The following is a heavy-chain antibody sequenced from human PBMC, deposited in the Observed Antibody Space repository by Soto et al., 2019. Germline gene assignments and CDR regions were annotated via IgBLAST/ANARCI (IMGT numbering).Heavy chain of an antibody. CDR3: ARDKYATSTEYYFDY. D-gene: IGHD2-8*01. Sequence: LRLSCAASGFTFSSYEMNWVRQSPGKGLEWVSYISSSGSTIYYADSVKGRFTIFRDNAKNSLYLQMNSLRAEDTAVYYCARDKYATSTEYYFDYWGQGTLVTVS. V-gene: IGHV3-48*03. J-gene: IGHJ4*02. CDR2: ISSSGSTI. CDR1: GFTFSSYE.